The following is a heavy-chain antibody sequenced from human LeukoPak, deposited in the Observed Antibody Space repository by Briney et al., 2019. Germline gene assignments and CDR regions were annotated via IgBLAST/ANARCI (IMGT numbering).Heavy chain of an antibody. Sequence: TGGSLRLSCAASGFTFSSYGMHWVRQAPGKGLEWVAVISYDGSNKYYADSVKGRFTISRDNSKNTLYLQMNSLRAEDTAVYYCAKEGSSGYYYHYYYYGMDVWGQGTTVTVSS. CDR3: AKEGSSGYYYHYYYYGMDV. CDR2: ISYDGSNK. CDR1: GFTFSSYG. J-gene: IGHJ6*02. V-gene: IGHV3-30*18. D-gene: IGHD3-22*01.